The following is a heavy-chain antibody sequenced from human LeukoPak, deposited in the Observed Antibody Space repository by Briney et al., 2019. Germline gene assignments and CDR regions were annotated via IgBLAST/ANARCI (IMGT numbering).Heavy chain of an antibody. CDR2: INAGNGNT. V-gene: IGHV1-3*01. J-gene: IGHJ6*02. CDR3: ASGYSGFYYYYGMDV. CDR1: GYTFTSYA. D-gene: IGHD5-12*01. Sequence: ASVKVSCKASGYTFTSYAMHWVRQAPGQRLEWMGWINAGNGNTKYSQKFQGRVTITRDTSASTAYMELSSLRSEDTAVYYCASGYSGFYYYYGMDVWGQGTTVTVSS.